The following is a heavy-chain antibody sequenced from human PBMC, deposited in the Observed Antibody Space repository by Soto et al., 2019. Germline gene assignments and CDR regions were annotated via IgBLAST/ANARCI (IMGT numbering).Heavy chain of an antibody. Sequence: ASVKVSCKASGYTFTSYGISWVRQAPGQGLEWMGWISAYNGNTNYAQKLQGRVTMTTDTSTSTAYMELRSLRSDDTAVYYCARDRGIAARIVGYYYGMDVWGQGTTVTSP. CDR1: GYTFTSYG. CDR3: ARDRGIAARIVGYYYGMDV. D-gene: IGHD6-6*01. J-gene: IGHJ6*02. V-gene: IGHV1-18*01. CDR2: ISAYNGNT.